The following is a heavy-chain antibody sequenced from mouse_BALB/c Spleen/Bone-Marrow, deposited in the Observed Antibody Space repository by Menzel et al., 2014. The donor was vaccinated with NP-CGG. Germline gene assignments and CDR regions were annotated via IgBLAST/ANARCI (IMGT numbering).Heavy chain of an antibody. V-gene: IGHV1S81*02. Sequence: QVQLQQSGAELVKPGASVKLSCKASGYTFTSYWMHWVKQRPGQGLEWIGEINPSNGRTNYNEKFKSKATLTVDKSSSTAYSQPGSLTSENSGVCSCAGSYFNYWDQGPTPTVSS. J-gene: IGHJ2*01. CDR1: GYTFTSYW. CDR3: AGSYFNY. CDR2: INPSNGRT.